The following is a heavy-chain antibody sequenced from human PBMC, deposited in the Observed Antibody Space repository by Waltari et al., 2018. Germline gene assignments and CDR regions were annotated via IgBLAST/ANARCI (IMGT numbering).Heavy chain of an antibody. CDR2: IYPGDSDT. J-gene: IGHJ3*02. D-gene: IGHD3-22*01. Sequence: EVQLVQSGAEVKKPGESLKIDCKGSGYSFTSYWIGWVRPMPGKVLGWMEIIYPGDSDTRYSPSFQGHVTISADKSISTAYLQLSSLKASDTAMYYCASDSSGYYGAFDIWGQGTMVTVSS. CDR3: ASDSSGYYGAFDI. CDR1: GYSFTSYW. V-gene: IGHV5-51*01.